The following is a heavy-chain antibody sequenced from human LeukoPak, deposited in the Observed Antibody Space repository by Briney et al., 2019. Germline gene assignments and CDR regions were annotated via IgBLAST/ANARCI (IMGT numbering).Heavy chain of an antibody. D-gene: IGHD3-22*01. Sequence: GESLKISCKGSGYNFTNYWIGWVRQMPGKGLEWMGIIYPGDSDTTYSPSFQGQVTISADESISTAYLQWSSLKASDTAMYYCARLGYDSSGYQPEVRYYFDYWGQGTLVTVSS. CDR3: ARLGYDSSGYQPEVRYYFDY. CDR2: IYPGDSDT. J-gene: IGHJ4*02. CDR1: GYNFTNYW. V-gene: IGHV5-51*01.